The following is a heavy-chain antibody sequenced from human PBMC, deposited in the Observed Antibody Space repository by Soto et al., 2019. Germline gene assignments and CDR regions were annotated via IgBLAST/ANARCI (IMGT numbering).Heavy chain of an antibody. Sequence: SETLSLTCTVSGGSISSGGYYWSWIRQHQGKSLEWIGYIYYSGSTYYNPSLKSRVTISLDLSNNQFSLKLSSVTAADMAVYYCARVFCGGNCYPNYWGQGTLVTVSS. V-gene: IGHV4-31*03. CDR1: GGSISSGGYY. J-gene: IGHJ4*02. CDR3: ARVFCGGNCYPNY. CDR2: IYYSGST. D-gene: IGHD2-21*02.